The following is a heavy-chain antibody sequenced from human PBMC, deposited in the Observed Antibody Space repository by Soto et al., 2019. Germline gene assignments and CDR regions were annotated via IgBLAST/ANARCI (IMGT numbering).Heavy chain of an antibody. CDR3: ASSPVLTGYFVARIRNLYYFDY. D-gene: IGHD3-9*01. CDR1: GGTISSSSYY. Sequence: PSETLSLTCTVSGGTISSSSYYWGWIRQPPGKGLEWIGSIYYSGSTYYNPSLKSRVTISVDTSKNQFSLKLSSVTAAETAVYYCASSPVLTGYFVARIRNLYYFDYWGQGTLVTVSS. V-gene: IGHV4-39*01. J-gene: IGHJ4*02. CDR2: IYYSGST.